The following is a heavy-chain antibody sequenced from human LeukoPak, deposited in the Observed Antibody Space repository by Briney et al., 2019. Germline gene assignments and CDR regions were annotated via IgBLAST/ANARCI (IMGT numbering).Heavy chain of an antibody. Sequence: LTGGSLRLSCAASGFTFSSYWMSWVRQAPGKGLEWVANIKQDGSEKYYVDSVKGRFTISRDNAKNSLYLQMNSLRAEDTAVYYCARDGTYYYDSSGYLGGYWGQGTLVTVSS. CDR3: ARDGTYYYDSSGYLGGY. V-gene: IGHV3-7*01. J-gene: IGHJ4*02. CDR2: IKQDGSEK. CDR1: GFTFSSYW. D-gene: IGHD3-22*01.